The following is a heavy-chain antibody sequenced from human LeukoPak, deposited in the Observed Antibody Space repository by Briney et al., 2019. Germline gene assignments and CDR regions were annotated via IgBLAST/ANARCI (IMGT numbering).Heavy chain of an antibody. D-gene: IGHD1-26*01. J-gene: IGHJ5*02. CDR3: ARDNGVGATTVWFDP. CDR2: IDPKSGDT. V-gene: IGHV1-2*06. CDR1: GYTFTGHY. Sequence: ASVKVSCTASGYTFTGHYMHWVRQAPGQRLEWMGRIDPKSGDTNYAQKFQGRVTLTRDTSISTAYMELNRLRSDDTAVYYCARDNGVGATTVWFDPWGQGSLVTVSS.